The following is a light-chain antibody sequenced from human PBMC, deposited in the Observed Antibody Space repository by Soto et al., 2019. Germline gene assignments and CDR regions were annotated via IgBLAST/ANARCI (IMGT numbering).Light chain of an antibody. J-gene: IGLJ3*02. CDR1: SSDVGGYNY. Sequence: QSALTQPRSVYGSPGQSVTISCTGTSSDVGGYNYVSWYQQHPGQAPKLMIYDVSKRPSGVPDRFSGSKSGNTASLTIAGLQAEDEAEYYCSSYAGSYTLVFVGGTKLTVL. CDR3: SSYAGSYTLV. V-gene: IGLV2-11*01. CDR2: DVS.